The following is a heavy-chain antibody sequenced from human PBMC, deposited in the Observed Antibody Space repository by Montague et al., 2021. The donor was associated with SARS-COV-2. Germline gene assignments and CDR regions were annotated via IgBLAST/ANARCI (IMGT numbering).Heavy chain of an antibody. CDR3: ARGERGAWYNHYFDY. D-gene: IGHD6-19*01. Sequence: SETLSLTCTVSGDSISIYYWSWIRQPPGKGLEWIGYVYYSGSTNYNPSLKSRVTISVVTPKNQFSLKLMSVTAADTAVYYCARGERGAWYNHYFDYWGQGALVTVSS. CDR2: VYYSGST. J-gene: IGHJ4*02. V-gene: IGHV4-59*13. CDR1: GDSISIYY.